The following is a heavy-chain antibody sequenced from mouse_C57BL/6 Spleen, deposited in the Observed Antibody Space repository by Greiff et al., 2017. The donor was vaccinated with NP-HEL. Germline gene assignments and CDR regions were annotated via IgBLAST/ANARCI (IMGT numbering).Heavy chain of an antibody. J-gene: IGHJ1*03. CDR2: IYPGDGDT. CDR1: GYAFSSYW. Sequence: VQGVESGAELVKPGASVKISCKASGYAFSSYWMNWLKQRPGTGLEWIGQIYPGDGDTNYNGKFPGKATLTADKSSSTAYMQLSSLTSEDSAVYFCAREDGNYWYFDVWGTGTTVTVSS. CDR3: AREDGNYWYFDV. V-gene: IGHV1-80*01. D-gene: IGHD2-1*01.